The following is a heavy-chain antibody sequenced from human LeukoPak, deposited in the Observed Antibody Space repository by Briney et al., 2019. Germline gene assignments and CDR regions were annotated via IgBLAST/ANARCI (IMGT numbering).Heavy chain of an antibody. V-gene: IGHV3-33*01. Sequence: GRSLRLSCAASGFTSSSYGMHWARQAPGKGLEWVAVIWYDGSNKYYADSVKGRFTISRDNSKNTLYLQMNSLRAEDTAVYYCARDGAPYSSSSGDYWGQGTLVTVSS. J-gene: IGHJ4*02. CDR2: IWYDGSNK. CDR3: ARDGAPYSSSSGDY. D-gene: IGHD6-6*01. CDR1: GFTSSSYG.